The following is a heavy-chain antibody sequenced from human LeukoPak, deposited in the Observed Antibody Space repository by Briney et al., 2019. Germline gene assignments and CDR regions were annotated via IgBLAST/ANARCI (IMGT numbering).Heavy chain of an antibody. Sequence: GASVKVSCKASGYTFTDYYIHWVRQAPGQGLEWMGWINPNSGGTNFPQKFQGRATMTRDTSTSTAYMELSRLRSDDTAVYYCARGGISMIVVDLTYHFDYWGQGTLVIVSS. CDR1: GYTFTDYY. CDR3: ARGGISMIVVDLTYHFDY. CDR2: INPNSGGT. J-gene: IGHJ4*02. V-gene: IGHV1-2*02. D-gene: IGHD3-22*01.